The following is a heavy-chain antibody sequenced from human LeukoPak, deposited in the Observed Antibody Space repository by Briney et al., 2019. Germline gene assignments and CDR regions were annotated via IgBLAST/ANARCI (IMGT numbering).Heavy chain of an antibody. D-gene: IGHD4-11*01. J-gene: IGHJ4*02. Sequence: PSETLSLTCAVYGGSFSGYYWSWIRQPPGKGLEWIGEINHSGSTNYNPSLKSRVTISVDTSKNQFSLKLSSVTAADTAVYYCARGRGNYFYWGQGTLVTVSS. V-gene: IGHV4-34*01. CDR3: ARGRGNYFY. CDR2: INHSGST. CDR1: GGSFSGYY.